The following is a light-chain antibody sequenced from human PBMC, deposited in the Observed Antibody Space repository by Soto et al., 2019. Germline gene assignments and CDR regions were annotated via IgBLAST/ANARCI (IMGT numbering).Light chain of an antibody. CDR1: QSVSSY. CDR3: QQRSNWPS. CDR2: DAS. J-gene: IGKJ4*01. Sequence: EIVFTQAPATLSLSPGERATLSCRASQSVSSYLAWYQQKPGQAPRLLIYDASNRATGIPARFSGSGFGTDFTLTISSLEPEDYAVYYCQQRSNWPSFGGGTKVEIK. V-gene: IGKV3-11*01.